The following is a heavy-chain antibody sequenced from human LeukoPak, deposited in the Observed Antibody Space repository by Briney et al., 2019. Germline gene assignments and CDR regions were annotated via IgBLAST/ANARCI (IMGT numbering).Heavy chain of an antibody. V-gene: IGHV3-48*01. CDR2: ISSGSSTI. Sequence: GGSLRLSCAASGFTFSSYSMKWVRQAPGKGLEWVSYISSGSSTIYYADSVKGRFTISRHNSRNTLYLQMNSLRAEDTAVYYCARVDTVMAYYFDLWGQGTLVTVSS. J-gene: IGHJ4*02. CDR1: GFTFSSYS. D-gene: IGHD5-18*01. CDR3: ARVDTVMAYYFDL.